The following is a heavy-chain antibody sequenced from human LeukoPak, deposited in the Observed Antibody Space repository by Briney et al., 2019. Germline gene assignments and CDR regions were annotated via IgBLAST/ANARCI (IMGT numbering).Heavy chain of an antibody. CDR1: GFTVSSNY. J-gene: IGHJ4*02. CDR2: IYSSGMT. D-gene: IGHD4-17*01. Sequence: GGSLRLSCAASGFTVSSNYMGWVRQAPGKGLEWVSVIYSSGMTYYADSVKGRFTISRDNSKNTLYLHMNSLRAEDTAVYYCARDLYGVSHDYWGQGTLVTVSS. V-gene: IGHV3-53*01. CDR3: ARDLYGVSHDY.